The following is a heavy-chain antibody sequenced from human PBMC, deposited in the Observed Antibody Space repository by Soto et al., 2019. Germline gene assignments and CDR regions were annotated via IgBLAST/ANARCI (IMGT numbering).Heavy chain of an antibody. V-gene: IGHV3-21*01. D-gene: IGHD3-9*01. CDR2: ISSSSNYI. CDR1: GFTFSSYS. J-gene: IGHJ4*02. Sequence: EVQLVESGGGLVKPGGSLRLSCAASGFTFSSYSMNWVRQAPGKGLEWVSSISSSSNYIYYAASVKGRFTISRDNAKNSLYLQMNSLRAEDAAVYYCARGYDSPDYWGQGTLVTVSS. CDR3: ARGYDSPDY.